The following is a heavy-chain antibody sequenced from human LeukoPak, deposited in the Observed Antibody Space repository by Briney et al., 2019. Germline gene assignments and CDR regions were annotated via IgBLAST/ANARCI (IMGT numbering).Heavy chain of an antibody. D-gene: IGHD3-10*01. CDR2: ISGSGAYT. CDR3: AKYFASGSYYKLPH. CDR1: GFTFSSYA. J-gene: IGHJ1*01. V-gene: IGHV3-23*01. Sequence: GGSLRLSCAASGFTFSSYAMSWVRQAPGKGLEWVSTISGSGAYTYYADSVKGRFTISRDNSKNTLYLQMNSLRAEDTAVYYCAKYFASGSYYKLPHWGQGTLVTISS.